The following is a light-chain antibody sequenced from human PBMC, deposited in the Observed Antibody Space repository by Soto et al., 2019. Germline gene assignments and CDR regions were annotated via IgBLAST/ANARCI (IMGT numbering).Light chain of an antibody. Sequence: EIVLTQSPATLSLSPGARATLSCRASESVSSNLVWYQQKPGQAPRLLIYGASNRATGIPARFSGSGSATDFTLTIDRLESGDSAVYYCQQRSNWPLTFGGGTKLEI. CDR2: GAS. CDR3: QQRSNWPLT. J-gene: IGKJ4*01. CDR1: ESVSSN. V-gene: IGKV3-11*01.